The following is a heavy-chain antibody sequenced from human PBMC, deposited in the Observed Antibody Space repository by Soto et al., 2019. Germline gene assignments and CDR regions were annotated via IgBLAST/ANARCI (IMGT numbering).Heavy chain of an antibody. Sequence: EVQLVESGGGLVQPGGSLRLSCAVSGFTFSTYSMNWVRQAPGKGLEWVSFISESSGTGSIYYADSVKVRFTISKDNVKTSLYLQMNSLRADDTAVYYFARDLAVEADYWGQGTLVTVSS. J-gene: IGHJ4*02. D-gene: IGHD2-15*01. CDR3: ARDLAVEADY. CDR1: GFTFSTYS. CDR2: ISESSGTGSI. V-gene: IGHV3-48*01.